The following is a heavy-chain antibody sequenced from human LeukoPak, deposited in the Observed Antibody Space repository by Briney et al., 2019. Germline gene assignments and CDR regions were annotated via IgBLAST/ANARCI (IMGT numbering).Heavy chain of an antibody. V-gene: IGHV3-21*01. CDR2: ISSSSSYI. J-gene: IGHJ4*02. D-gene: IGHD6-19*01. CDR1: GFTFSSYS. Sequence: GGSLRLSCAASGFTFSSYSMNWVRQAPGKGLEWVSSISSSSSYIYYADSVKGRFTISRDNAKNSLYLQMNSLRAEDTAVYYCARLTAVAGTFYFDYWGQGALVTVSS. CDR3: ARLTAVAGTFYFDY.